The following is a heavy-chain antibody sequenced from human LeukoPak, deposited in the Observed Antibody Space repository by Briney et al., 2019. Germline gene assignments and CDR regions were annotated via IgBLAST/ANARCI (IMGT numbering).Heavy chain of an antibody. CDR1: GFTFTSYS. D-gene: IGHD5-24*01. CDR2: ISSSSSTI. V-gene: IGHV3-48*01. CDR3: ARGKMGYYGMDV. J-gene: IGHJ6*02. Sequence: GGSLRLSCAASGFTFTSYSMNLVRQAPGKGLEWVSYISSSSSTIYYADSVKGRFSISRDNAKNSLYLQMNSLRAEDTAVYYCARGKMGYYGMDVWGQGTTVTVSS.